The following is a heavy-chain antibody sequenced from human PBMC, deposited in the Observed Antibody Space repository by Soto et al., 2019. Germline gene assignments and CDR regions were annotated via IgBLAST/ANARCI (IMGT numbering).Heavy chain of an antibody. CDR3: AKDVPPVVPPAIRTSFSHNAMDV. Sequence: GGSLRLSCTASGFTLQNYAMTWVRQAPGKGLEWVSTLIGGHYGTAYSYSVKGRFTVSRDTSSNTLYLHMNSLTTDDTAVYYCAKDVPPVVPPAIRTSFSHNAMDVWGQGTMVTVSS. CDR2: LIGGHYGT. CDR1: GFTLQNYA. D-gene: IGHD2-2*02. J-gene: IGHJ6*02. V-gene: IGHV3-23*01.